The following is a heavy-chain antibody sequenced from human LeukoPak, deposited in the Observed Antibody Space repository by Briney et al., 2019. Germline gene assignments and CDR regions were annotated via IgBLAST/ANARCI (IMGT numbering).Heavy chain of an antibody. CDR1: GGTFSSYA. CDR3: ARDMYYYDSSGYAY. V-gene: IGHV1-69*13. CDR2: IIPIFGTA. Sequence: ASVKVSCKASGGTFSSYAINWVRQAPGQGLEWMGGIIPIFGTANYAQKFQGRVTITADESTSTAYMELSSLRSEDTAVYYCARDMYYYDSSGYAYWGQGTLVTVSS. D-gene: IGHD3-22*01. J-gene: IGHJ4*02.